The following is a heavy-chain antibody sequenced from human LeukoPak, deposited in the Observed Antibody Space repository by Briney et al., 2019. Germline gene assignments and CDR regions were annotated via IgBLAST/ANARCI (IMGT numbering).Heavy chain of an antibody. CDR1: GFTFSSYA. CDR2: ISYDGSNK. V-gene: IGHV3-30-3*01. Sequence: GGSLRLSCEASGFTFSSYAMHWVRQAPGKGLEWVAVISYDGSNKYYADSVKGRFTISRDNSKNTLYLQMNSLRAEDTAVYYCARKYYDILTGYSSTGFDYWGQGTLVTVSS. CDR3: ARKYYDILTGYSSTGFDY. J-gene: IGHJ4*02. D-gene: IGHD3-9*01.